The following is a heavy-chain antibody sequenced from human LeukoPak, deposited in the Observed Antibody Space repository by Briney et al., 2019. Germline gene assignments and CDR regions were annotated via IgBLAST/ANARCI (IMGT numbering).Heavy chain of an antibody. J-gene: IGHJ4*02. CDR1: GFTFSSYA. CDR3: AKVGPIAVAVTYYFDY. Sequence: GGSLRLSCAASGFTFSSYAMSWVRQAPGKGLEWVSAISGSGGSTYYADSVKGRFTISRDNSKNTLYLQMNSLRAEDTAVYYRAKVGPIAVAVTYYFDYWGQGTLVTVFS. CDR2: ISGSGGST. V-gene: IGHV3-23*01. D-gene: IGHD6-19*01.